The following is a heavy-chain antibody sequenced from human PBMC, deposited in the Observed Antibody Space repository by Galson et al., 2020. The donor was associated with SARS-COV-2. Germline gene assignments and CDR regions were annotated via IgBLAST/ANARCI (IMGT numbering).Heavy chain of an antibody. V-gene: IGHV3-11*06. J-gene: IGHJ4*02. D-gene: IGHD3-16*02. CDR3: ARAGGYVWGSYRYPLDY. CDR2: ISSSSSYT. CDR1: GFTFSDYY. Sequence: GESLKISCAASGFTFSDYYMSWIRQAPGKGLEWVSYISSSSSYTNYADSVKGRFTISRDNAKNSLYLQMNSLRAEDTAVYYCARAGGYVWGSYRYPLDYWGQGTLVTVSS.